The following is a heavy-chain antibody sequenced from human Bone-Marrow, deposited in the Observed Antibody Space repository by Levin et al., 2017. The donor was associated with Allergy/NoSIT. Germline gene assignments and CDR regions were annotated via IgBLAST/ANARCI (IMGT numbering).Heavy chain of an antibody. D-gene: IGHD5/OR15-5a*01. CDR3: ARDGVSTGDYYYYYYMDV. V-gene: IGHV7-4-1*02. Sequence: ASVKVSCKASGYTFTSYAMNWVRQAPGQGLEWMGWINTNTGNPTYAQGFTGRFVFSLDTSVSTAYLQISSLKAEDTAVYYCARDGVSTGDYYYYYYMDVWGKGTTVTVSS. CDR1: GYTFTSYA. J-gene: IGHJ6*03. CDR2: INTNTGNP.